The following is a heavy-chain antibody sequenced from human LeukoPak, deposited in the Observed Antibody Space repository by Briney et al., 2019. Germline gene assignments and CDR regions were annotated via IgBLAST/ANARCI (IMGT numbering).Heavy chain of an antibody. CDR2: INPNSGGT. CDR1: GYTFTGYY. J-gene: IGHJ4*02. V-gene: IGHV1-2*02. Sequence: GASVKVSCKASGYTFTGYYMHWVRQAPGQGLEWMGWINPNSGGTNYAQKFQGRVTMTRDTSISTAYMELSRLRSDDTAVYYCARSWYSGISGLDYWGQGTLVTVSS. D-gene: IGHD1-26*01. CDR3: ARSWYSGISGLDY.